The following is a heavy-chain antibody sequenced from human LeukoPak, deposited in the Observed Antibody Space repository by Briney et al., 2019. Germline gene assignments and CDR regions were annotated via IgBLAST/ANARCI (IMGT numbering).Heavy chain of an antibody. J-gene: IGHJ4*02. CDR2: INHSGST. Sequence: SETLSLTCAVYGGSFSGYYWSWLRQPPGKGLEWIGEINHSGSTNYNPSLKSRVTISVDTSKDQFSLKLSSVTAADTAVYYCARARAVAGTMDYWGQGTLVTVSS. CDR3: ARARAVAGTMDY. V-gene: IGHV4-34*01. D-gene: IGHD6-19*01. CDR1: GGSFSGYY.